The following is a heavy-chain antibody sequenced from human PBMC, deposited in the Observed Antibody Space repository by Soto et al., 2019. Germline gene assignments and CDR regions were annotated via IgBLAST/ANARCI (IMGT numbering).Heavy chain of an antibody. J-gene: IGHJ4*02. CDR3: AKSPEYSGYDVGFHFDY. CDR1: GFTFSSYA. CDR2: ISGSGGST. Sequence: PGGSLRLSCAASGFTFSSYAMSWVRQAPGKGLEWVSAISGSGGSTYYAESEKGRFTISRDNSKNTLYLQMDSLRAEDTAFFFCAKSPEYSGYDVGFHFDYWGQGTLVTVSS. D-gene: IGHD5-12*01. V-gene: IGHV3-23*01.